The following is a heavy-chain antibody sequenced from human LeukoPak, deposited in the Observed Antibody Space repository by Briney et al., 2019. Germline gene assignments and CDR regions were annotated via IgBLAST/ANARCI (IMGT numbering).Heavy chain of an antibody. CDR1: GFTFDDYT. J-gene: IGHJ4*02. Sequence: GGSLRLSCAASGFTFDDYTMHWVRQAPGKGLVWVSRINSDGSSTSYADSVKGRFTISRDNAKNTLYLQMNSLRAEDTAVYYCARGGIAAANDYWGQGTLVTVSS. V-gene: IGHV3-74*01. CDR2: INSDGSST. D-gene: IGHD6-13*01. CDR3: ARGGIAAANDY.